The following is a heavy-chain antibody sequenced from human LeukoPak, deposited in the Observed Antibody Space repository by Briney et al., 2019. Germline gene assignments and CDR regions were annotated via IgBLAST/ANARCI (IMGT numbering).Heavy chain of an antibody. J-gene: IGHJ6*03. CDR3: ARVETSAWSTSYYYFHMDV. CDR2: IYSSGST. Sequence: PSETLSLTCTVSGGSISGYSWSWIRKPPGKGLEWIGYIYSSGSTNYKPSLKSRVTISIDTAKNQFSLKLNSVTAADTAMYYCARVETSAWSTSYYYFHMDVWGKGTTVTISS. V-gene: IGHV4-59*01. D-gene: IGHD6-19*01. CDR1: GGSISGYS.